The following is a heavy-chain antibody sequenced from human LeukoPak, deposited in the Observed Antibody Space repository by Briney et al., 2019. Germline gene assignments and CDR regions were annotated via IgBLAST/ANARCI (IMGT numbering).Heavy chain of an antibody. V-gene: IGHV3-33*01. Sequence: PGRSLRLSCAASGFTFKTYGMHWVRQAPGKGLEWVAVIWYDGNNKYYADSVKGRFTISRDNSKSTLYLQTNTLRVEDTAVYYCARGLQNYYGLDVWGQGTTVTVSS. CDR1: GFTFKTYG. J-gene: IGHJ6*02. CDR2: IWYDGNNK. CDR3: ARGLQNYYGLDV.